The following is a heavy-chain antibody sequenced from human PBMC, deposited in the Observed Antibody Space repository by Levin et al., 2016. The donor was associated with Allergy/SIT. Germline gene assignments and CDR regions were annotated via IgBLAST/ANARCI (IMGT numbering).Heavy chain of an antibody. CDR3: VNMSGSITKYLDF. CDR2: ITMNAAET. Sequence: GGSLRLSCAASGFDFSDSDMSWVRQAPGKGLDWVSTITMNAAETLYADSVKGRFTVSRDNSENRLYLLMNGLRSEDTAIYYCVNMSGSITKYLDFWGQGTLVTVSS. J-gene: IGHJ4*02. CDR1: GFDFSDSD. D-gene: IGHD3-3*01. V-gene: IGHV3-23*01.